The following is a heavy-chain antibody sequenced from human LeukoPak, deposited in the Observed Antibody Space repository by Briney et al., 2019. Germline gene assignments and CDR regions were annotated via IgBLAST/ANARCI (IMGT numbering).Heavy chain of an antibody. CDR1: GFTFSHYG. CDR2: IYYDGNDK. V-gene: IGHV3-30*02. J-gene: IGHJ5*02. D-gene: IGHD3-10*01. Sequence: GRSLRLSCAASGFTFSHYGMHWVRQAPGKGLEWGAFIYYDGNDKYYADSVKGRFTISRDNSKNTLYLQMNSLGAEDTAVYYCAKRGDGSGSHPFDPWGQGTLVTVSS. CDR3: AKRGDGSGSHPFDP.